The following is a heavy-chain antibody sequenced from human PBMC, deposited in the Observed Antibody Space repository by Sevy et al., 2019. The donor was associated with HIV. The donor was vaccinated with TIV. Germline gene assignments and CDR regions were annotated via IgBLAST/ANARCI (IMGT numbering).Heavy chain of an antibody. Sequence: GGSLRLSCAASGFTFSTYGMHWVRQAPGKGLEWVAVIWFDGSNTYYADSVKGRFTISRDIAKNTLHLQMSSLRAEDTAFYYCARDLEFCGYGDYGPAFMPDYWGQGTLVTVSS. V-gene: IGHV3-33*01. CDR1: GFTFSTYG. CDR2: IWFDGSNT. J-gene: IGHJ4*02. D-gene: IGHD4-17*01. CDR3: ARDLEFCGYGDYGPAFMPDY.